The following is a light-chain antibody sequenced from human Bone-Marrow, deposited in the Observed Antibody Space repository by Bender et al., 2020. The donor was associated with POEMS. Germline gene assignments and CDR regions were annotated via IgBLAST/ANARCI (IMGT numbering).Light chain of an antibody. Sequence: QSALTQPASVSGSPGQSITISCTGTSGDVAGYNSVSCYQHHPDKAPKLIMFDVSDRPSGVSHRFSGSKSGNTASLTISGLQAEDEADYYCSSYAGTNIYYVFGAGTKVTVL. CDR2: DVS. CDR1: SGDVAGYNS. CDR3: SSYAGTNIYYV. J-gene: IGLJ1*01. V-gene: IGLV2-14*03.